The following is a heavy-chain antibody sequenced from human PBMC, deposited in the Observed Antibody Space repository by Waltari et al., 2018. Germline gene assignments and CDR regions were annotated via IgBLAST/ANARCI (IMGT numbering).Heavy chain of an antibody. J-gene: IGHJ4*02. CDR1: GFTVSSYA. V-gene: IGHV3-23*01. CDR2: ISGTGSNT. CDR3: ARDGYNWIAFDV. D-gene: IGHD5-12*01. Sequence: EAQLWASGGGLVQPGGSLRVSCAASGFTVSSYAMGWVRQAPGKGLEWVSEISGTGSNTYYADSVKGRFTISKDNSKNILYLQMDSLRAEDTAVYYCARDGYNWIAFDVWGQGVLVTVSS.